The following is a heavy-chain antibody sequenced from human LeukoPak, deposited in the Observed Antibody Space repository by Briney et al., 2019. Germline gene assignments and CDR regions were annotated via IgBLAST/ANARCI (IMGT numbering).Heavy chain of an antibody. V-gene: IGHV4-59*08. J-gene: IGHJ5*02. D-gene: IGHD2-15*01. CDR2: ISSGST. CDR1: GRSISSYY. Sequence: SETLSLTCTVSGRSISSYYWSWIRQSPGKRLEWIGDISSGSTNYNPSLKSRVTISVDTSKNQFSLRLSSVTAADTAVYYCARHQFGYCSGGTCYYWFDPWGQGTLVTVSS. CDR3: ARHQFGYCSGGTCYYWFDP.